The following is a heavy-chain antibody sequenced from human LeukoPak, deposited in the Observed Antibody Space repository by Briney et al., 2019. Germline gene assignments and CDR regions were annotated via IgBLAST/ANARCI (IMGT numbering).Heavy chain of an antibody. D-gene: IGHD5-18*01. CDR1: GCTFRSNS. CDR2: ITASSSTI. J-gene: IGHJ4*02. Sequence: GGSLRLSCAASGCTFRSNSMNWVRQAPGKGLEWISYITASSSTIHYADSVKGRFTISRDNAKDSLYLQMNSLRDEDTAVYYCARGATAMAYFDCWGQGTLVTVSS. CDR3: ARGATAMAYFDC. V-gene: IGHV3-48*02.